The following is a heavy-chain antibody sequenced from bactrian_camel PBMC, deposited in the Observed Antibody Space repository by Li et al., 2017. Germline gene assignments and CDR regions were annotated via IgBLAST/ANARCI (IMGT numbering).Heavy chain of an antibody. D-gene: IGHD5*01. J-gene: IGHJ4*01. V-gene: IGHV3S40*01. CDR3: AADRWVCGLDRPWYSH. Sequence: VQLVESGGGSVQAGESLRLSCVVSGLTYKTCMGWFRESPGKEREGVAAMYQGGAKTYYADSVKGRFTISQDNAKNTSYLQMNSLKPEDTAMYYCAADRWVCGLDRPWYSHWGQGTQVTVS. CDR2: MYQGGAKT. CDR1: GLTYKTC.